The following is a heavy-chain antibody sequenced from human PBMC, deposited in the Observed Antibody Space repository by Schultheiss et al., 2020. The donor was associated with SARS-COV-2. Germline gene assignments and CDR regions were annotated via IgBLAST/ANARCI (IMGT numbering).Heavy chain of an antibody. J-gene: IGHJ4*02. CDR3: ARDCSGSGSVCY. CDR1: GYTFTSYA. V-gene: IGHV1-2*02. Sequence: ASVKVSCKASGYTFTSYAMHWVRQAPGQRLEWMGWINPNSGGTNYAQKFQGRVTMTRDTSISTAYMELSRLRSDDTAVYYCARDCSGSGSVCYWGQGTLVTVSS. D-gene: IGHD3-10*02. CDR2: INPNSGGT.